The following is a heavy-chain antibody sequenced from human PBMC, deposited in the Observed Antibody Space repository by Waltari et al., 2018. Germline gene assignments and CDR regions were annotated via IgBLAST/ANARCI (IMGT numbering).Heavy chain of an antibody. Sequence: EVQRVESGGGLVQPGRSLRLSCTGSGLSFGDYGMSWVRQAPGKGLEWVGFIRSKAYGGTTEYAASVKGRFTISRDDSKSIAYLQMNSLKTEDTAVYYCTRDLGIAAPDYFDYWGQGTLVTVSS. CDR1: GLSFGDYG. CDR3: TRDLGIAAPDYFDY. CDR2: IRSKAYGGTT. J-gene: IGHJ4*02. D-gene: IGHD6-13*01. V-gene: IGHV3-49*04.